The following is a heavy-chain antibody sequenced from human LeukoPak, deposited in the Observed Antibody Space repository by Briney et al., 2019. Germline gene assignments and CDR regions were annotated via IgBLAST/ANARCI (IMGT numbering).Heavy chain of an antibody. V-gene: IGHV4-59*08. CDR1: GGSISSYY. CDR3: ARRDPSNYYYYYMDV. CDR2: IYYSGST. J-gene: IGHJ6*03. D-gene: IGHD4-11*01. Sequence: SETLPLTCTVSGGSISSYYWSWIRQPPGKGLEWIGYIYYSGSTNYNPSLKSRVTISVDTSKNQFSLKLSSVTAADTAVYYCARRDPSNYYYYYMDVWGKGTTVTVSS.